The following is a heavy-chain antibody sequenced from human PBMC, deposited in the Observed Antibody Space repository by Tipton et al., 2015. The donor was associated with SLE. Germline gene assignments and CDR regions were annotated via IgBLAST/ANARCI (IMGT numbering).Heavy chain of an antibody. Sequence: TLSLTCAVYGGSFSGYYWTWIRQPPGKGLEWIGEINHGGSTNYNPSLKSRVTISEDTSKNQFSLKPTSVTAADTAIYYCVRGHPHIVVLIGGGWFDPWGQGTLVIVS. D-gene: IGHD2-21*01. V-gene: IGHV4-34*01. CDR3: VRGHPHIVVLIGGGWFDP. CDR2: INHGGST. CDR1: GGSFSGYY. J-gene: IGHJ5*02.